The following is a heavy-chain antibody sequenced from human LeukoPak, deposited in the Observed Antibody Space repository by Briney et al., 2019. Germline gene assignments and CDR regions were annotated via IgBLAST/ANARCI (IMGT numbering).Heavy chain of an antibody. Sequence: SVKVSCRASGYTFTSYGINWVRQATGQGLEWMGGIIPIFGTANYAQKFQGRVTITADESTSTAYMELSSLRSEDTAVYYCAREGRRFLEWLPIGNWFDPWGQGTLVTVSS. V-gene: IGHV1-69*13. CDR2: IIPIFGTA. D-gene: IGHD3-3*01. J-gene: IGHJ5*02. CDR1: GYTFTSYG. CDR3: AREGRRFLEWLPIGNWFDP.